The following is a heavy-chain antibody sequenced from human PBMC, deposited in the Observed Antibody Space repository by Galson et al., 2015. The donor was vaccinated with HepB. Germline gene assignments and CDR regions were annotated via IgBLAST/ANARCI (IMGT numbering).Heavy chain of an antibody. D-gene: IGHD6-13*01. V-gene: IGHV3-30*18. CDR1: GFTFNSHV. Sequence: SLRLSCAASGFTFNSHVMHWVRQAPGKGLEWVAVISYDGGDKYYADSVKGRFIISRDNSKNALYLRMNSLRVEDTAVYYCANEAGIAAAGTFNWGQGILVTVSS. CDR2: ISYDGGDK. CDR3: ANEAGIAAAGTFN. J-gene: IGHJ4*02.